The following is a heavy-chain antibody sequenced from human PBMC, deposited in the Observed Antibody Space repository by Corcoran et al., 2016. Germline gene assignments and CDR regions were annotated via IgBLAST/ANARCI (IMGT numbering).Heavy chain of an antibody. CDR3: ARYSSSSRWFDP. CDR2: IYYSGST. CDR1: GGSIRSSSYY. Sequence: QLQLQESGPGLVKPSETLSLTCTVSGGSIRSSSYYWGWFRQPPGKGLGWVGSIYYSGSTYYNPSLKSRVTISVDTSKNQFSLKLSSVTAADTAVYYCARYSSSSRWFDPWGQGTLVTVSS. V-gene: IGHV4-39*01. D-gene: IGHD6-6*01. J-gene: IGHJ5*02.